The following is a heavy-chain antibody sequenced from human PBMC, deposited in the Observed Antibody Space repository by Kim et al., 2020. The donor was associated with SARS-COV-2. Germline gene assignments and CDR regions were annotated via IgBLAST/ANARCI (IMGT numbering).Heavy chain of an antibody. CDR3: ARDLGGSQDI. Sequence: SSTTYADCGKGRFIIFRDNAKNTLYLQMNNLRADDSAVYYCARDLGGSQDIWGQGTMVTVSS. J-gene: IGHJ3*02. CDR2: SST. V-gene: IGHV3-74*03. D-gene: IGHD1-26*01.